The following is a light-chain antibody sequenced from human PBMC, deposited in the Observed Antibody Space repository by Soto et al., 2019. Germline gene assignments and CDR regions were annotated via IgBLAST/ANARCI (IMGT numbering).Light chain of an antibody. CDR2: GAS. V-gene: IGKV3-20*01. J-gene: IGKJ4*01. CDR3: QQYGSSPLT. Sequence: EIVLTQSPGTLSLSPGERATLSCRASQSVRSSSLAWYQQKPAQAPRLLIYGASNRATGIPDRFIGTGSATDVTLTISRLEPEDFEVYYCQQYGSSPLTFGGGTKVEIK. CDR1: QSVRSSS.